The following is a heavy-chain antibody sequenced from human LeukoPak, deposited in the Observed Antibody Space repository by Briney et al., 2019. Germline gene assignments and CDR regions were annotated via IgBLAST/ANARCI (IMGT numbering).Heavy chain of an antibody. J-gene: IGHJ1*01. Sequence: QAGGSLSLSCTASGYTFSSYAMRWVRQAPGKGLEWVTTISGSGAYTYYADPVKGLYHLHRHNPKHTLYLQINTLRAEHASVFLLAKYIASGSYYKSPLGGQGTLVTVS. CDR1: GYTFSSYA. CDR2: ISGSGAYT. V-gene: IGHV3-23*01. CDR3: AKYIASGSYYKSPL. D-gene: IGHD3-10*01.